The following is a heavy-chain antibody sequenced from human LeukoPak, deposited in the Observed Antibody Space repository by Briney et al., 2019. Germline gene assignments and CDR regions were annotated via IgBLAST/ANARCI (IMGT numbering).Heavy chain of an antibody. V-gene: IGHV3-11*04. CDR2: ISSSGSTT. Sequence: GGSLRLSCAASGFTFSDYYMSWIRQAPGKGLEWDSYISSSGSTTYYADSVKGRFTISRDNAKNSLYLQMKSLSAEDTAVYYCARAPTHYYDSSGYYIDPYFDYWGQGTLVTVSS. CDR1: GFTFSDYY. D-gene: IGHD3-22*01. J-gene: IGHJ4*02. CDR3: ARAPTHYYDSSGYYIDPYFDY.